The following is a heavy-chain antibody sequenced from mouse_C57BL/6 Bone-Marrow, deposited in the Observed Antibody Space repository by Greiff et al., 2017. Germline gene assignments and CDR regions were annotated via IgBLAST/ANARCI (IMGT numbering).Heavy chain of an antibody. J-gene: IGHJ1*03. CDR3: ASFGNPVWYFDV. CDR1: GYTFTDYY. V-gene: IGHV1-26*01. CDR2: INPNNGGT. D-gene: IGHD2-1*01. Sequence: EVQLQQSGPELVKPGASVKISCKASGYTFTDYYMNWVKQSHGKSLEWIGDINPNNGGTSYNQKFKGKATLTVDKSSSTAYMELRSLTSEDSAVYYCASFGNPVWYFDVWGTGTTVTVSS.